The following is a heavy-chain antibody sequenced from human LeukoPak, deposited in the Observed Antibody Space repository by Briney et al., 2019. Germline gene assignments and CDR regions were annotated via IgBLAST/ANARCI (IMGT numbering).Heavy chain of an antibody. D-gene: IGHD1-7*01. V-gene: IGHV1-8*01. CDR1: GYTFTSYD. J-gene: IGHJ6*02. CDR2: MNPNSGNT. CDR3: ARHQYNWNYLYYYYGMDV. Sequence: ASVKVSCKASGYTFTSYDINWVRQATGQGLEWMGWMNPNSGNTGYAQKFQGRATMTRNTSISTAYMELSSLRSEDTAVYYCARHQYNWNYLYYYYGMDVWGQGTTVTVSS.